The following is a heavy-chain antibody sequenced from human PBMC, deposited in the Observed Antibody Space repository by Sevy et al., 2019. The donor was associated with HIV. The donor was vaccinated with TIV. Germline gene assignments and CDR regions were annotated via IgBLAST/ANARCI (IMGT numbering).Heavy chain of an antibody. Sequence: GGSLRLSCAASGFTFSSYSMNWVRQAPGKGLEWVSYISSSRSTIYYADSVKGRFTISRDNAKNSLYLQMNSLRAEDTAVYYCARDRCSSTSCYRDYYYGMDVWGQGTMVTVSS. CDR3: ARDRCSSTSCYRDYYYGMDV. CDR1: GFTFSSYS. CDR2: ISSSRSTI. D-gene: IGHD2-2*02. V-gene: IGHV3-48*01. J-gene: IGHJ6*02.